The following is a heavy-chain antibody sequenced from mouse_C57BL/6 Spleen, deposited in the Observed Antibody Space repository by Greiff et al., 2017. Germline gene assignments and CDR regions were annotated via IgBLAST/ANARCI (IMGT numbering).Heavy chain of an antibody. D-gene: IGHD1-1*01. CDR1: GFTFSDYY. CDR2: INYDGSST. J-gene: IGHJ1*03. V-gene: IGHV5-16*01. Sequence: DVHLVESEGGLVQPGSSMKLSCTASGFTFSDYYMAWVRQVPEKGLEWVANINYDGSSTYYLDSLKSRFIISRDNAKNILYLQMSSLKSEDTATYYGAREGYGSSNWYFDVWGTGTTVTVSS. CDR3: AREGYGSSNWYFDV.